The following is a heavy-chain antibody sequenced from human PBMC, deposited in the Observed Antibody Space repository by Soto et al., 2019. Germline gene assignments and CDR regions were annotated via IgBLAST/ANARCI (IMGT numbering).Heavy chain of an antibody. D-gene: IGHD6-6*01. Sequence: QVQLVQSGAEVKKPGASVKVSCKASGYTFTSYAMHWVRQAPGQRLEWMGWINAGNGNTKYSQKFQGRVTITRDTSASSAYMELSSLRSQDTAVYYCARGSSPQGIDYWGQGTLVTVSS. CDR2: INAGNGNT. CDR3: ARGSSPQGIDY. V-gene: IGHV1-3*01. J-gene: IGHJ4*02. CDR1: GYTFTSYA.